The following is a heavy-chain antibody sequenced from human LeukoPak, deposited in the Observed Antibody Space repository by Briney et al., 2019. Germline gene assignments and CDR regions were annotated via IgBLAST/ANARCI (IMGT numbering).Heavy chain of an antibody. Sequence: GESLKISCKGSGYSFTSYWIGWVRQMPGKGLEWMGIIYPGDSDTRYSPSFQGQVTISADKSISTAYLQWSSLKASDTAMYYCARLGRWFGELSELDYWGQGTLVTVSS. J-gene: IGHJ4*02. V-gene: IGHV5-51*01. D-gene: IGHD3-10*01. CDR1: GYSFTSYW. CDR2: IYPGDSDT. CDR3: ARLGRWFGELSELDY.